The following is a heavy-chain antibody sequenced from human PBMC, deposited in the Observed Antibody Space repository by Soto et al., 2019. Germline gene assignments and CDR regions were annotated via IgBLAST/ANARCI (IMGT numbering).Heavy chain of an antibody. D-gene: IGHD5-18*01. J-gene: IGHJ6*02. CDR2: SIAIFGTA. CDR1: GGTFSSYA. V-gene: IGHV1-69*06. CDR3: ASGIWGYSLSFMDV. Sequence: QVQLVQSGAEVKKPGSSVKVSCKASGGTFSSYAISWVRQAPGQGREWMGGSIAIFGTANYAQKFQGRVTITADKSTSTAYMELSSLRSEDTAVYYCASGIWGYSLSFMDVWGQGTTVTVSS.